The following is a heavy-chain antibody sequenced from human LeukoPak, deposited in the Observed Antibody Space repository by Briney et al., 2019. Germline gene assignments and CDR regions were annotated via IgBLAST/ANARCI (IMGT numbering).Heavy chain of an antibody. CDR1: GYTFTSYG. CDR3: ARQWPTRNVITWDNWFDP. Sequence: ASVKVSCKASGYTFTSYGISWVRQAPGQGLERMGWISAYNGNTNYAQKLQGRVTMTTDTPTSTAYMELRSLRSDDTAVYYCARQWPTRNVITWDNWFDPWGQGTLVTVSS. D-gene: IGHD6-19*01. V-gene: IGHV1-18*01. J-gene: IGHJ5*02. CDR2: ISAYNGNT.